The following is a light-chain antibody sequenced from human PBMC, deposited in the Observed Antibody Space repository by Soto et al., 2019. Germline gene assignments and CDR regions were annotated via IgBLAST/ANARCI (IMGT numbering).Light chain of an antibody. J-gene: IGKJ4*01. CDR3: QQYNSYPLP. CDR1: QSISSW. V-gene: IGKV1-5*03. CDR2: KAS. Sequence: DVQITQSPSTLSASVGDRVTITCRASQSISSWLAWYQQKPGKAPKLLIYKASSLESGVPSRFSGSGSGTEFTLTISSLQPDDFATYYCQQYNSYPLPFGGGTKV.